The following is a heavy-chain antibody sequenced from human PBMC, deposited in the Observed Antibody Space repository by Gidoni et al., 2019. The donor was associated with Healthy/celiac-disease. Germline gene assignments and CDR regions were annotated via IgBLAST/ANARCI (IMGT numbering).Heavy chain of an antibody. CDR3: ARDRCSGGSCYHFDY. D-gene: IGHD2-15*01. Sequence: QVQLVQSGAEVKKPGASVKVSCKASGYTFTGYYMHWVRQAPGPGLEWMGRINPNSGGTNYAQKFQGRVTMTRDTSISTAYMELSRLRSDDTAVYYCARDRCSGGSCYHFDYWGQGTLVTVSS. CDR2: INPNSGGT. V-gene: IGHV1-2*06. J-gene: IGHJ4*02. CDR1: GYTFTGYY.